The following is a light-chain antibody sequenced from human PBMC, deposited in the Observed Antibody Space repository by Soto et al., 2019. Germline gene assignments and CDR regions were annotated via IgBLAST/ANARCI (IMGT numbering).Light chain of an antibody. CDR3: APGLATPFT. CDR1: RNLLHSNGYYY. CDR2: LGS. Sequence: EIVLTQSPLSLPVTPGEPASISCRSSRNLLHSNGYYYLDWYLQKPGQSPQLLIYLGSNRASGVPDRFSGSGSGTDFTRTISRVEAEDVGVYFCAPGLATPFTVGGGTKVEIQ. J-gene: IGKJ4*01. V-gene: IGKV2-28*01.